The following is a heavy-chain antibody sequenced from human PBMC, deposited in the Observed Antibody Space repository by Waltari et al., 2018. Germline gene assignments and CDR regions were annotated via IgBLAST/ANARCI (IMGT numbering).Heavy chain of an antibody. CDR3: ARKNSSAWPAFDY. J-gene: IGHJ4*02. CDR2: ISALGQSD. CDR1: GFVFTNYA. Sequence: EVHLVESGRGVIQPGGSLRLSCAVSGFVFTNYAMSWVRRAPGKGLEWVSGISALGQSDFYADAVKGRFIVSRDNAKNTLFLDMNKLTAEDTAMYYCARKNSSAWPAFDYWGQGLLVTVSP. D-gene: IGHD4-4*01. V-gene: IGHV3-23*04.